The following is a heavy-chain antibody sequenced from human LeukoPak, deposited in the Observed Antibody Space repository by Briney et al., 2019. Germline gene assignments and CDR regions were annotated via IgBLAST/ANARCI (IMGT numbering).Heavy chain of an antibody. Sequence: PGESLQISCQCSGSIFTSYWIGGVRQVPGKGLEWMGIIYPGDSDTRYSPSFQGQVTISADRSISTAYLQWSSLKASDTAMYYCARLLRFGEFSFDYWGQGTLVTVSS. CDR3: ARLLRFGEFSFDY. J-gene: IGHJ4*02. CDR1: GSIFTSYW. V-gene: IGHV5-51*01. CDR2: IYPGDSDT. D-gene: IGHD3-10*01.